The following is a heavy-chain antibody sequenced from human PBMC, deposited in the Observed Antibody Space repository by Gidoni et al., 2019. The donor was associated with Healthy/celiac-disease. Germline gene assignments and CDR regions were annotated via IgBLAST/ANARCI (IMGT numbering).Heavy chain of an antibody. J-gene: IGHJ4*02. D-gene: IGHD3-10*01. CDR2: IVSNDEK. Sequence: VTLNESGPVLVTPTETLTLTCTVSGFSLSNARMGVSWIRPPPGKALEGLAHIVSNDEKSYRTSLKSRRTIAKDTSKSQVVLTMTNMDPVDTATYYCARGPEYAGGLYYFDDGGQGTLVTVSS. CDR1: GFSLSNARMG. CDR3: ARGPEYAGGLYYFDD. V-gene: IGHV2-26*01.